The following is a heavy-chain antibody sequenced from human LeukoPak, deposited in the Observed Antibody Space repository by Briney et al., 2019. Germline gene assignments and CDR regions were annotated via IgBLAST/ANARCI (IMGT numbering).Heavy chain of an antibody. J-gene: IGHJ3*02. V-gene: IGHV4-4*02. CDR2: IHHSGSI. CDR1: GVSISSNLW. Sequence: SGTLSLTCAVSGVSISSNLWWTWVRQPPGKGLEWIAEIHHSGSINYNPSLKSRVTISLDTSRNQFSLKLNSVTAADTAVYYCAKSNGYGLVDIWGQGTMVTVSS. CDR3: AKSNGYGLVDI. D-gene: IGHD3-10*01.